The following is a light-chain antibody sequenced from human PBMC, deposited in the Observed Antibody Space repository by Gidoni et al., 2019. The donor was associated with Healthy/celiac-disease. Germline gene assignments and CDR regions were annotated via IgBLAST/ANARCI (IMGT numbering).Light chain of an antibody. CDR3: QHYNNWPPLT. CDR1: QSVAGN. J-gene: IGKJ4*01. V-gene: IGKV3-15*01. CDR2: GAS. Sequence: EIVMTQSPATLSVSPGERATLSCRASQSVAGNLAWYQQKPGQAPRVLIYGASIRATGIPVRFSGSGSGTEFTLTISSLQSEDFAVYYCQHYNNWPPLTFGGGTKVEIK.